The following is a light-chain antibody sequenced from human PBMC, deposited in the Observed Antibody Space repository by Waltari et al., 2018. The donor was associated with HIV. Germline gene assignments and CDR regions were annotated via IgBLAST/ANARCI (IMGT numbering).Light chain of an antibody. Sequence: EIVLTQSPATLSLSPGERATLSCRASQSVSGYLTWYEQKPGQPPRIIIYDASTRASGLPARFSCSGSGTAFTLTISSLEPEDFAVYYCQQRNNWPLYTFGQGTKLEMK. CDR1: QSVSGY. V-gene: IGKV3-11*01. CDR3: QQRNNWPLYT. CDR2: DAS. J-gene: IGKJ2*01.